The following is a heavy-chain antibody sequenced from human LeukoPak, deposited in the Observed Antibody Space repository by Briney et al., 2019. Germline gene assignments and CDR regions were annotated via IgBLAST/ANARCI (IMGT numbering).Heavy chain of an antibody. J-gene: IGHJ4*02. V-gene: IGHV1-18*01. CDR2: ISAYNGNT. Sequence: GASVKVSCKASGGTFSSYAISWVRQAPGQGLEWMGRISAYNGNTNYAQKLQGRVTMTTDTSTSTAYMELRSLRSDDTAVYYCARGPEQQLIDYWGQGTLATVSS. CDR3: ARGPEQQLIDY. CDR1: GGTFSSYA. D-gene: IGHD6-13*01.